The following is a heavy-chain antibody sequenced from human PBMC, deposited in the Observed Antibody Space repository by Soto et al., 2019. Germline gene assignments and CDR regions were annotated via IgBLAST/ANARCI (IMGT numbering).Heavy chain of an antibody. J-gene: IGHJ6*02. Sequence: EVQLLESGGGLVQPGGSLRLSCAASGFTFSSYAMSWVRQAPGKGLEWVSAISGSGGSTYYADSVKGRFTISRDNSKNTLYLQMNSLRPEDTAVYYCASTNPQGAWGYYYYYGMDVWGQGTTVTVSS. CDR3: ASTNPQGAWGYYYYYGMDV. D-gene: IGHD2-8*01. V-gene: IGHV3-23*01. CDR1: GFTFSSYA. CDR2: ISGSGGST.